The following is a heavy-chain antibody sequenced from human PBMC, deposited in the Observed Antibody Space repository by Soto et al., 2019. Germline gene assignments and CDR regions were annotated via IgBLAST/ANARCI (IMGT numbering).Heavy chain of an antibody. CDR2: IIPILGIA. J-gene: IGHJ1*01. D-gene: IGHD2-2*01. V-gene: IGHV1-69*08. CDR1: GGTFSSYT. Sequence: QVQLVQSGAEVKKPGSSVKVSCKASGGTFSSYTISWVRQAPGQGLEWMGRIIPILGIANYAQKFQGRVTITADKSTSTXXMELSSLRSEDTAVYYCARDFEPCSCYLGAEYFQHWGQGTLVTVSS. CDR3: ARDFEPCSCYLGAEYFQH.